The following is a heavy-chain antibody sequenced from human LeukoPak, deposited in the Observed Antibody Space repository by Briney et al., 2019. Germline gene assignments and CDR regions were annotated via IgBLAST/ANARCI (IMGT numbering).Heavy chain of an antibody. Sequence: GGSLRLSCAASGFTFSSYSMNWVRQAPGKGLEWVSYISSSSSYIYYADSVKGRFTISRDNAKNSLYLQMNSLRAEDTAVYYCARARTVDSSSDYWGQGTLVTVSS. V-gene: IGHV3-21*05. CDR1: GFTFSSYS. D-gene: IGHD6-6*01. CDR2: ISSSSSYI. J-gene: IGHJ4*02. CDR3: ARARTVDSSSDY.